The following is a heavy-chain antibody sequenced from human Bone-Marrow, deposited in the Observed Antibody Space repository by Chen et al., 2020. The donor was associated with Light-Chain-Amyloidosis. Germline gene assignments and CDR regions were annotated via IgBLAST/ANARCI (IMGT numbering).Heavy chain of an antibody. D-gene: IGHD6-13*01. J-gene: IGHJ4*02. Sequence: QVQLQESGPGLVKPSGTLSLTCPVAGASVSSAYHYWTWIRQPPGDRLEWIVYIYYTGSTKYNPSLESRIAISIDTSKDQFSRKVNSVTAADTAVYYCVRRDVRWHIDFWGQGALVTVSS. CDR2: IYYTGST. CDR1: GASVSSAYHY. V-gene: IGHV4-61*01. CDR3: VRRDVRWHIDF.